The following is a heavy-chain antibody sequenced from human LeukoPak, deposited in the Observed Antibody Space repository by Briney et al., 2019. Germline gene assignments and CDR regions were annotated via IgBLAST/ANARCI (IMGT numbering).Heavy chain of an antibody. Sequence: GGSLRLSCAASGFTSAPYWMSWGRPAPGKGLEWVSYISSGTTTIIYADSVKGRFTISRDNAKNSLYLQMNSLRDEDTAVYYCARDVPDYWGQGTLVTVSS. CDR1: GFTSAPYW. D-gene: IGHD3-10*02. J-gene: IGHJ4*02. CDR3: ARDVPDY. V-gene: IGHV3-48*02. CDR2: ISSGTTTI.